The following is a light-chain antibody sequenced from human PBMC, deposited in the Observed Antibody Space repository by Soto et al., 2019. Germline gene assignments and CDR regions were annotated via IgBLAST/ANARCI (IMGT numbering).Light chain of an antibody. CDR2: WAS. V-gene: IGKV4-1*01. CDR3: QQYYGTPYT. CDR1: QSVLYSSNNKNY. J-gene: IGKJ2*01. Sequence: IVMTQSPDSLAVSLGERATINCKSSQSVLYSSNNKNYLAWYQQKPGQPPQLLIYWASTRESGVPDRFSGSGSGTDFTLTISSLQAEDVAVYYCQQYYGTPYTFGQGTKLEIK.